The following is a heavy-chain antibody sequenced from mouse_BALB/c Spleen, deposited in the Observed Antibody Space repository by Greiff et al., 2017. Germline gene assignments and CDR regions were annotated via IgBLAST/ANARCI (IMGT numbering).Heavy chain of an antibody. CDR2: ISCYNGAT. V-gene: IGHV1S34*01. Sequence: LVKTGASVKISCKASGYPFTGYYMHWVKQSHGKSLEWIGYISCYNGATSYNQKFKGKATFTVDTSSSTAYMQFNSLTSEDSAVYYCARFTERDYAMDYWGQGTSVTVSS. D-gene: IGHD1-1*01. CDR1: GYPFTGYY. J-gene: IGHJ4*01. CDR3: ARFTERDYAMDY.